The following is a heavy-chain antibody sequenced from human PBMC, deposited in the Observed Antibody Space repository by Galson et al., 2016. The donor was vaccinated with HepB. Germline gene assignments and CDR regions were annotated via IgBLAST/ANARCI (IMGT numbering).Heavy chain of an antibody. CDR3: ARDLGIAARRKERYYYYTMDV. V-gene: IGHV3-53*01. Sequence: SLRLSCAASGFTASSNYISWVRQAPRKGLEWVSVIYSGGSTYYADSVKGRFTISRDNSKNTLYLQMHSLRAEDTAVYYCARDLGIAARRKERYYYYTMDVWGQGTTVTVSS. CDR2: IYSGGST. D-gene: IGHD6-6*01. J-gene: IGHJ6*02. CDR1: GFTASSNY.